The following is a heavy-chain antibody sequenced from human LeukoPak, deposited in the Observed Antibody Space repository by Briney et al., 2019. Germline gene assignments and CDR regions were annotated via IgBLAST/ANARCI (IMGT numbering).Heavy chain of an antibody. D-gene: IGHD3-3*01. CDR2: ISAYNGNT. CDR3: ARNREGDYDFWSGYDAFDI. J-gene: IGHJ3*02. CDR1: GYTFTSYG. V-gene: IGHV1-18*01. Sequence: ASVKVSCKASGYTFTSYGISWVRQAPGQGLEWMGCISAYNGNTNYGQKLQGRVTMTTDTSTSTAYMELRSLRSDDTAVYYCARNREGDYDFWSGYDAFDIWGQGTMVTVSS.